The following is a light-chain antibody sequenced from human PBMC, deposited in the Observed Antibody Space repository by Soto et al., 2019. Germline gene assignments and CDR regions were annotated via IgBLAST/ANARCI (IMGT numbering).Light chain of an antibody. CDR3: QQYDAWPLT. CDR1: QSVSNN. J-gene: IGKJ4*01. CDR2: DAI. V-gene: IGKV3-15*01. Sequence: EIVLTQSPGTLSLSPGERATLSCRASQSVSNNYLAWYQQKPGQAPRLLIYDAIIRAPDVPARFSGSWSGTEFTLTINSLQSEDFAVYYCQQYDAWPLTFGGGTKVDI.